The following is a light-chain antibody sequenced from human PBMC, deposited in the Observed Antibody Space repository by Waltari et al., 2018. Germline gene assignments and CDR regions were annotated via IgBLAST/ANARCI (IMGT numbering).Light chain of an antibody. V-gene: IGLV2-14*01. CDR1: SSEVGGYNY. Sequence: QSALTHPAPVSGSPGQSITISCTGTSSEVGGYNYVYWYQQHPGKVPNLLIFDVSNRPSGVSNRFSGSKSGNTASLTISGLQAEDESDYYCCSFTSRSTWVFGGGTKLTVL. CDR3: CSFTSRSTWV. J-gene: IGLJ3*02. CDR2: DVS.